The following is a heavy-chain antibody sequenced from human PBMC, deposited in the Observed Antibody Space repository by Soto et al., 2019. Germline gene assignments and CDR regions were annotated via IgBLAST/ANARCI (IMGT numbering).Heavy chain of an antibody. V-gene: IGHV2-70*01. CDR3: ARMWRGWFDP. Sequence: SGPTLVNPTQTLTLTCTFSGFSLSTSGMCVSWIRQPPGKALEWLALIDWVDDKYYSTSLKTRLTISKDSSRNQVVLTMTDMDPLGTATYYCARMWRGWFDPWGQGPLVTVSS. CDR1: GFSLSTSGMC. J-gene: IGHJ5*02. D-gene: IGHD3-16*01. CDR2: IDWVDDK.